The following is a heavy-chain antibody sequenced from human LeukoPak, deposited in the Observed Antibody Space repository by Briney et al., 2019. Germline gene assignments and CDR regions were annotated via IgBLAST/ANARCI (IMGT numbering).Heavy chain of an antibody. Sequence: ASVKVSCKASGYTFTGYYMHWVRQAPGQGLEWMGWINPNSGGTNYAQKFQGRVTMTRDTSISTAYMELSRLRSDDTAVYYCARTDYYDKSIDYWGQGTLVTVSS. J-gene: IGHJ4*02. D-gene: IGHD3-22*01. CDR3: ARTDYYDKSIDY. V-gene: IGHV1-2*02. CDR2: INPNSGGT. CDR1: GYTFTGYY.